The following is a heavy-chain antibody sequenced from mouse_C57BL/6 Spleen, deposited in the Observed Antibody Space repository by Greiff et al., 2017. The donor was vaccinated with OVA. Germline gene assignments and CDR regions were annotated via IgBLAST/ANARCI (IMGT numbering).Heavy chain of an antibody. CDR3: ASMGDYDY. V-gene: IGHV1-69*01. Sequence: QVQLQQPGAELVMPGASVKLSCKASGYTFTSYWMHWVKQRPGQGLEWIGKIDPSDSYTNYNQKFKGKSTLTVDKSSSTAYMQLSSLTSEDSAVYYCASMGDYDYWGQGTTLTVSS. J-gene: IGHJ2*01. CDR2: IDPSDSYT. CDR1: GYTFTSYW. D-gene: IGHD2-4*01.